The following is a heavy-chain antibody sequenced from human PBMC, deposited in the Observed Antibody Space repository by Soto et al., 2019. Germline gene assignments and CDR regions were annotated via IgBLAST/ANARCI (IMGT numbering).Heavy chain of an antibody. D-gene: IGHD2-2*01. Sequence: GGSLRLSCAASGFTFSSYSMNWVRQAPGKGLEWVSSISSSSSYIYYADSVKGRFTISRDNAKNSLYLQMNSLRAEDTAVYYCARGYQEGIVVVPADSDYWGQGTLVTVSS. CDR2: ISSSSSYI. J-gene: IGHJ4*02. V-gene: IGHV3-21*01. CDR1: GFTFSSYS. CDR3: ARGYQEGIVVVPADSDY.